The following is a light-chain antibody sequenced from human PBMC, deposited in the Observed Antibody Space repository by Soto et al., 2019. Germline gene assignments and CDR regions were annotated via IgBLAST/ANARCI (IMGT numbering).Light chain of an antibody. Sequence: QLVLTQSPSASASLGASVKLTCTLSSGHSNYAIAWHQQQPEKGPRYLMNLNSDGSHTKGDGIPDRISGSSSGAERYLTISSLQSEDEADYYCQTWATGIRVFGGGTKLTVL. V-gene: IGLV4-69*01. CDR1: SGHSNYA. J-gene: IGLJ3*02. CDR3: QTWATGIRV. CDR2: LNSDGSH.